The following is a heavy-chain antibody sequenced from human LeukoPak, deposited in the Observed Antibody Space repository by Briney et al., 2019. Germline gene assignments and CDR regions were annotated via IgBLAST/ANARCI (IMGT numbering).Heavy chain of an antibody. CDR3: ARVAISAVINAWFDP. CDR2: IDPRSGGT. V-gene: IGHV1-2*02. D-gene: IGHD3-3*01. J-gene: IGHJ5*02. CDR1: VYTFSVHF. Sequence: GASVTVSFTSSVYTFSVHFIHWIRQAPGQGKEWMGGIDPRSGGTDYTQKFQGRITMSRDTSVNTVYVELSTLKYDDTAIYYCARVAISAVINAWFDPWGQGTLVSVFS.